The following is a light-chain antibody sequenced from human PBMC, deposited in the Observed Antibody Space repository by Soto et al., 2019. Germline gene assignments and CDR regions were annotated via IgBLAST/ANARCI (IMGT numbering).Light chain of an antibody. Sequence: QSVLTQPPSVSGAPGQRVTISCTGSSSNIGAGYDVHWYQQLPGTAPKLLIYVNNNRPSGVPDRFSGSKSGTSASLAITGLQAEDEADYYCQSYDSSLSAVVFGGGTKLTV. CDR3: QSYDSSLSAVV. V-gene: IGLV1-40*01. CDR2: VNN. CDR1: SSNIGAGYD. J-gene: IGLJ2*01.